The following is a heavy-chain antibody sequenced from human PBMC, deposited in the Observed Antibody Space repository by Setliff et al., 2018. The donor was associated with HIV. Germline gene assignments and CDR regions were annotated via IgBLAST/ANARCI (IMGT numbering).Heavy chain of an antibody. V-gene: IGHV1-18*01. Sequence: VKVSCKASGYTFTTYDITWVRQAPGQGLEWLGWISPYNGHTNFAQKFQGRVTMTTDAATSTAYMEVRSLRSDDTAVYYCARTDYGGNSGGNYFDYWGQGSLVTVSS. CDR2: ISPYNGHT. J-gene: IGHJ4*02. CDR1: GYTFTTYD. CDR3: ARTDYGGNSGGNYFDY. D-gene: IGHD4-17*01.